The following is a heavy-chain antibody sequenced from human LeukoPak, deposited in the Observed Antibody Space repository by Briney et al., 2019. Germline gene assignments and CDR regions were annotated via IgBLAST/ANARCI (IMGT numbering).Heavy chain of an antibody. CDR2: ITSSSSYT. CDR3: ARDLFVVVVAATSYYYGMDV. V-gene: IGHV3-21*01. D-gene: IGHD2-15*01. J-gene: IGHJ6*04. Sequence: GGSLRLSCAASGFTFSSYSMNWVRQAPGKGLEWVSSITSSSSYTYYADSVKGRFTISRDNAKNSLYLQMNSLRAEDTAVYYCARDLFVVVVAATSYYYGMDVWGKGTTVTVSS. CDR1: GFTFSSYS.